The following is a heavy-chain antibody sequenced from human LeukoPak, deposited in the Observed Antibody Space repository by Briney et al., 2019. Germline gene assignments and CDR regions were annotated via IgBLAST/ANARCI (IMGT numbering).Heavy chain of an antibody. CDR1: GGSFSGYY. J-gene: IGHJ6*04. Sequence: PSETLSLTCAVYGGSFSGYYWSWIRQPPGKGLEWIGEINHSGSTNYNPSLKSRVTISVDTSKNQFSLKLSPVTAADTAVYYCARDYYGSGSYYKIRHYCYYGMDVWGKGTTVTVSS. CDR3: ARDYYGSGSYYKIRHYCYYGMDV. CDR2: INHSGST. D-gene: IGHD3-10*01. V-gene: IGHV4-34*01.